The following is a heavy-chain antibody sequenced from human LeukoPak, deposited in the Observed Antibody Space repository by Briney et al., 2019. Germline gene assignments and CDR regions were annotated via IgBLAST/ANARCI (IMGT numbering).Heavy chain of an antibody. V-gene: IGHV1-69*02. CDR2: IIPILGIA. D-gene: IGHD2-2*01. CDR1: GGTFSSYT. Sequence: SVKVSCKASGGTFSSYTISWVRQAPGQGLEWMGRIIPILGIANYAQKFQGRVTITADKSTSTAYTELSSLRSEDTAVYYCARGGEDIVVVPAASTGYNWFDPWGQGTLVTVSS. J-gene: IGHJ5*02. CDR3: ARGGEDIVVVPAASTGYNWFDP.